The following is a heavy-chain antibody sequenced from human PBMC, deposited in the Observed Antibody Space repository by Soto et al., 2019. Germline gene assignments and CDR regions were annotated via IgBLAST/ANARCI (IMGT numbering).Heavy chain of an antibody. CDR3: VHDFFGINH. J-gene: IGHJ5*02. CDR2: SRNKANSYTT. Sequence: PGGSLRLSCAASGFTFSDHYMDWVRQAPGKGLEWVDRSRNKANSYTTEYAASVKGRFSISRDDSKNSLYLQMNSLKTEDTAVCYCVHDFFGINHWGQGTLVTVSS. CDR1: GFTFSDHY. D-gene: IGHD3-3*01. V-gene: IGHV3-72*01.